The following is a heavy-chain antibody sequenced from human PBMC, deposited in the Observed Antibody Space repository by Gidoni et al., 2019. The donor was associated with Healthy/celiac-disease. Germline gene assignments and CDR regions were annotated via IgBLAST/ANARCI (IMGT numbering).Heavy chain of an antibody. Sequence: EVQLVESGGGLVQPGRSLRLSCAASGFTFDDYAMHWVRQAPGKGLEWVSGISWNSGSIGYADSVKGRFTISRDNAKNSLYLQMNSLRAEDTALYYCAKGGGSFYPSDLDYWGQGTLVTVSS. CDR3: AKGGGSFYPSDLDY. J-gene: IGHJ4*02. CDR2: ISWNSGSI. CDR1: GFTFDDYA. V-gene: IGHV3-9*01. D-gene: IGHD2-15*01.